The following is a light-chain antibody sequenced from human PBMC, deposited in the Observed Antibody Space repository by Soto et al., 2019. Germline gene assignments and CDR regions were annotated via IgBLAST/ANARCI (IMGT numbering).Light chain of an antibody. J-gene: IGKJ1*01. Sequence: DIVMTQSPDSLAVSLGERATINCKSSQSVLYSSNNKNYLAWYQQKPGQPPKLLIYWASIRESGVPDRFSGSGSGTDFTLTISSLQAEDVAVYYCQQYYSIPLTFGQGTKVEIK. CDR1: QSVLYSSNNKNY. CDR2: WAS. CDR3: QQYYSIPLT. V-gene: IGKV4-1*01.